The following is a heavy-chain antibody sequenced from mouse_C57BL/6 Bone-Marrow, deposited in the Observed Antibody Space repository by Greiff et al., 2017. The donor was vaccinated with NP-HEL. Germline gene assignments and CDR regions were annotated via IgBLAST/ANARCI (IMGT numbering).Heavy chain of an antibody. CDR3: ARDLLWAWFAY. CDR1: GYSIPSGYY. J-gene: IGHJ3*01. CDR2: LSSGGSN. D-gene: IGHD2-1*01. V-gene: IGHV3-6*01. Sequence: EVKLEESGPGLVKPSQSLSLTCSVTGYSIPSGYYWNWLRQFPGNQLEWMGILSSGGSNNYNPSLKNRITITRDTSNNQFFLKLNAVTTEDTATYYCARDLLWAWFAYWGQGTLVTVSA.